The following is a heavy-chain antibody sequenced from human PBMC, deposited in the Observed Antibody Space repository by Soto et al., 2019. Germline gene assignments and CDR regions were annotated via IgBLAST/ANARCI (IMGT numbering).Heavy chain of an antibody. Sequence: QVQLQESGPGLVKPSQTLSLTCTVSGGSISSGGYYWSWIRQHPGKGLEWIGYIYYSGSTYYNPSLKSRVTISLDSSKNQFSLKLSSVTAADTAVYYCARDGIAAGNSAGGMDVWGQGTTVTVSS. CDR1: GGSISSGGYY. CDR2: IYYSGST. CDR3: ARDGIAAGNSAGGMDV. V-gene: IGHV4-31*03. J-gene: IGHJ6*02. D-gene: IGHD6-13*01.